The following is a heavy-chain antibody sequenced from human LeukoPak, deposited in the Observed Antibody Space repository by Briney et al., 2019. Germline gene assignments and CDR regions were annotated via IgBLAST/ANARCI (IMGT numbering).Heavy chain of an antibody. J-gene: IGHJ4*02. CDR2: INAGSGNT. CDR1: GYTFTSYA. D-gene: IGHD3-10*01. Sequence: EASVKVSCKASGYTFTSYAMHWVRQAPGQRLEWMGWINAGSGNTKYSQKFQGRVTITRDTSASTAYMELSSLRSEDTAVYYCARDPGPYEVRGVIPFDYWGQGTLVTVSS. V-gene: IGHV1-3*01. CDR3: ARDPGPYEVRGVIPFDY.